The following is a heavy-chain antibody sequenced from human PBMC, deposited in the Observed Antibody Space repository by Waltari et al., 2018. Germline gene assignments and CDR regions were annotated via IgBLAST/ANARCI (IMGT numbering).Heavy chain of an antibody. CDR2: VYTEDGET. D-gene: IGHD6-19*01. Sequence: EVQLVQSGAEVKKPGATVKISCKASGYTFTDYYMHWWQQAPGKGLAGMGRVYTEDGETRYAEKFQGRVTITADTSTDTAYMELSSLRSEDTAVYYWASIAVAGSVDYWGQGTLVTVSS. V-gene: IGHV1-69-2*01. J-gene: IGHJ4*02. CDR3: ASIAVAGSVDY. CDR1: GYTFTDYY.